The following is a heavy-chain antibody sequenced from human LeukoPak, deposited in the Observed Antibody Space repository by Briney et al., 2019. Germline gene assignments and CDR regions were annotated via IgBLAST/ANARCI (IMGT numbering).Heavy chain of an antibody. CDR1: GFTFSNYA. Sequence: GGSLRLSCAVSGFTFSNYAMTWVRQPPGKGLEWVSLISWDGGSTYYADSVKGRFTISRDNSKNSLYLQMNSLRTEDTALYYCAKDNAGDYYDSSGYAPRYYYYGMDVWGQGTTVTVSS. D-gene: IGHD3-22*01. CDR3: AKDNAGDYYDSSGYAPRYYYYGMDV. J-gene: IGHJ6*02. V-gene: IGHV3-43*02. CDR2: ISWDGGST.